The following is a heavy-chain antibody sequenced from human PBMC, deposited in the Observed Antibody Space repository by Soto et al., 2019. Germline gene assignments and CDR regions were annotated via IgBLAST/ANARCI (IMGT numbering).Heavy chain of an antibody. Sequence: SETLSLTYTVSGYSISSGYYWGWIRQPPGKGLEWIGSIYHSGSTYYNPSLKSRVTISVDTSKNQFSLKLSSVTAADTAVYYCARVSEQQLVVDYYYGMDVWGQGTTVTVSS. CDR1: GYSISSGYY. CDR3: ARVSEQQLVVDYYYGMDV. J-gene: IGHJ6*02. D-gene: IGHD6-13*01. V-gene: IGHV4-38-2*02. CDR2: IYHSGST.